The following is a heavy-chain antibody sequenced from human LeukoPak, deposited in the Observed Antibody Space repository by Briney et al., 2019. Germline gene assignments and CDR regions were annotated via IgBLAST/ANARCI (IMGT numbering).Heavy chain of an antibody. CDR3: ARFPGIANVFYYGMDV. V-gene: IGHV3-66*01. D-gene: IGHD6-13*01. CDR2: IYSGGST. Sequence: GGSLRLSCAASGFTFSSYAMSWVRQAPGKGLEWVSAIYSGGSTYYADSVKGRFTISRDSSKNTLYLQMNSLRVEDTAVYYCARFPGIANVFYYGMDVWGQGTTVTVSS. CDR1: GFTFSSYA. J-gene: IGHJ6*02.